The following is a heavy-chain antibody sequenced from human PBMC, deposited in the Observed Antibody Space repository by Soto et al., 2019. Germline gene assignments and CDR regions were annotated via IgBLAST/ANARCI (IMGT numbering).Heavy chain of an antibody. CDR2: INSDGSST. CDR1: GFTFSSYW. D-gene: IGHD2-15*01. V-gene: IGHV3-74*01. Sequence: EVQLVESGGGLVQPGGSLRLSCAASGFTFSSYWMHWVRQAPGKGLVWVSRINSDGSSTSYADSVKGRFTISRDNAKNXPYMQMNSLRAEDTAVYYCARDLASCSGGSCRVFDYWGQGTLVTVSS. CDR3: ARDLASCSGGSCRVFDY. J-gene: IGHJ4*02.